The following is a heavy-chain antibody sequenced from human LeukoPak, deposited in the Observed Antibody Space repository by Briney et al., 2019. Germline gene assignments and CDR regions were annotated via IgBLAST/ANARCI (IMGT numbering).Heavy chain of an antibody. Sequence: SETLSLTRAVYGGSFSGYYWSWIRQPPGKGLEWIGEINHSGSTNYNPSLKSRVTISVDTSKNQFSLKLSSVTAADTAVYYCARGSSSSWYSAYYFDYWGQGTLVTVSS. V-gene: IGHV4-34*01. D-gene: IGHD6-13*01. J-gene: IGHJ4*02. CDR2: INHSGST. CDR1: GGSFSGYY. CDR3: ARGSSSSWYSAYYFDY.